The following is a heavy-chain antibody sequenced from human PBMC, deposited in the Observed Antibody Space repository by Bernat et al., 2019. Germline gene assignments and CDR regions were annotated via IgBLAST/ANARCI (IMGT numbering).Heavy chain of an antibody. J-gene: IGHJ3*02. CDR3: ATWTNIAVAGTGAFDI. Sequence: EVQLVESGGGSVQPGGSLRLSCAASGFTVSSNYMSWVRQAPGKGLEWVSVIYSGGSTYYADSVKGRFTISRHNSKNTLYLQMNSLRAEDTAVYYCATWTNIAVAGTGAFDIWGQGTMVTVSS. CDR2: IYSGGST. V-gene: IGHV3-53*04. CDR1: GFTVSSNY. D-gene: IGHD6-19*01.